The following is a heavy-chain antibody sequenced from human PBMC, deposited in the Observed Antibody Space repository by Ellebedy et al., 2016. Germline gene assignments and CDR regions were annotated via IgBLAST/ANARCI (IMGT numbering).Heavy chain of an antibody. V-gene: IGHV3-74*01. J-gene: IGHJ4*02. Sequence: GGSLRLXCAASGFILGNHWMHWVRQAPGKGLVWVSRINFDGSSTSYADSVKGRFTISRDNAKKTLYLQMNTLRAEDTAVYYCTRDYSSGWFFDYWGQGTLVTVSS. D-gene: IGHD6-19*01. CDR2: INFDGSST. CDR1: GFILGNHW. CDR3: TRDYSSGWFFDY.